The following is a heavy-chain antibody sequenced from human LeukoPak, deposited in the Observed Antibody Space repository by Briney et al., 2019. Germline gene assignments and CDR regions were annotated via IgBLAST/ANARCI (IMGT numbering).Heavy chain of an antibody. CDR1: GFTFSSYG. CDR2: IRYDGSNK. Sequence: TGGSLRLSCAASGFTFSSYGMHWVRQAPGKGLEWVAFIRYDGSNKYYADSVKGRFTISRDNSKDTLYLQMNSLRAEDTAVYYCAKDTYYDSSGYYGPFDYWGQGTLVTVSS. J-gene: IGHJ4*02. V-gene: IGHV3-30*02. D-gene: IGHD3-22*01. CDR3: AKDTYYDSSGYYGPFDY.